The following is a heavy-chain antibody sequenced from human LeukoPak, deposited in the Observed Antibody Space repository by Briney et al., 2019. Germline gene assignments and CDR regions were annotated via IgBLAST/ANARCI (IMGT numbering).Heavy chain of an antibody. CDR2: ISWNSGNI. Sequence: GGSLRLFWAASGFIFDDYAMHWVRQGPGKGLEWVSGISWNSGNIGYADSVKGRFTISRDNAKNSLYLQMNSLRAEDTALYYCAKDVGSGSSSASYFEYWGQGTLVTVSS. D-gene: IGHD1-26*01. CDR3: AKDVGSGSSSASYFEY. J-gene: IGHJ4*02. CDR1: GFIFDDYA. V-gene: IGHV3-9*01.